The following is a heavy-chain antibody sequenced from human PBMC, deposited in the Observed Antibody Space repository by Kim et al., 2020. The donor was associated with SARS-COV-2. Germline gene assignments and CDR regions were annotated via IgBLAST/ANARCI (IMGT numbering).Heavy chain of an antibody. V-gene: IGHV3-30*18. D-gene: IGHD2-15*01. J-gene: IGHJ6*02. Sequence: GGSLRLSCAASGFTFSSYGMHWVRQAPGKGLEWVAVISYDGSNKYYADSVKGRFTISRDNSKNTLYLQMNSLRAEDTAVYYCAKDRGYCSGGSCYSVWRDHMDVWGQGTTVTVSS. CDR3: AKDRGYCSGGSCYSVWRDHMDV. CDR1: GFTFSSYG. CDR2: ISYDGSNK.